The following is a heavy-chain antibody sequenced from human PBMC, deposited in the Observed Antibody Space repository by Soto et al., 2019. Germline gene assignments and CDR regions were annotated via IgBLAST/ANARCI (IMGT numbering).Heavy chain of an antibody. V-gene: IGHV3-23*01. CDR3: AKSGNYSSSPGSKNNWFDP. CDR2: ISGSGGST. J-gene: IGHJ5*02. CDR1: GFTFSSYA. D-gene: IGHD6-6*01. Sequence: PGGSLRLSCAASGFTFSSYAMSWVRQAPGKGLEWVSAISGSGGSTYYADSVKGRFTISRDNSKNTLYLQMNSPRAGDTAVYYCAKSGNYSSSPGSKNNWFDPWGQGTLVTVSS.